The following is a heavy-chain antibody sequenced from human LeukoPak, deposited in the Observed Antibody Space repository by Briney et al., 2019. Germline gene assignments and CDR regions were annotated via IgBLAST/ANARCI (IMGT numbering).Heavy chain of an antibody. J-gene: IGHJ4*02. V-gene: IGHV3-64*04. CDR1: GFTFSTYA. CDR2: ISSDGGST. CDR3: ARCPATVHTLGD. Sequence: GGALRLSCSASGFTFSTYAMQWVRQAPGKGLEYVSGISSDGGSTSYAGSVKGRFTISRDNAKNTLYLQMNSLRAEDTAVYYCARCPATVHTLGDWGQGTLVSVSS. D-gene: IGHD5-18*01.